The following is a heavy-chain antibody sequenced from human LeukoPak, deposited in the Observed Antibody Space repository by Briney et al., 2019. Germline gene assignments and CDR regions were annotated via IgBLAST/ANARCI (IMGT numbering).Heavy chain of an antibody. CDR3: ARGFPPGSGSRGSHAFDV. CDR1: EMSFSAYY. CDR2: INYGGST. D-gene: IGHD6-19*01. J-gene: IGHJ3*01. Sequence: SETLSLTCAVSEMSFSAYYWNWIRQSPGKGLEWIGEINYGGSTKYTPSLEGRGTILIDTSKNQFSLKLTSVTAADTAVYYCARGFPPGSGSRGSHAFDVWGQGTMLTVSS. V-gene: IGHV4-34*01.